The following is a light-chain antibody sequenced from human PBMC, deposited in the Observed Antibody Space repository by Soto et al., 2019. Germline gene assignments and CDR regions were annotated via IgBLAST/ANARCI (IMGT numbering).Light chain of an antibody. CDR2: DVR. V-gene: IGLV2-14*01. J-gene: IGLJ1*01. CDR1: SSDVGGYNF. Sequence: QSALTQPASVSGSPGQSITISCTGTSSDVGGYNFDSWYQQHPGKAPKLMIYDVRTRPSGVSHRFSGSKSVNTASRTISGLQAEDEADYYCRSYTSISTDVFGTGTKLTVL. CDR3: RSYTSISTDV.